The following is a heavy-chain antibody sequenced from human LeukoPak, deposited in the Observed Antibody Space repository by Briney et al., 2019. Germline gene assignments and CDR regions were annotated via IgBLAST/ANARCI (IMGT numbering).Heavy chain of an antibody. CDR3: AKDGVNWGSYFDH. CDR1: GFTFDIYT. CDR2: ITGSGYST. Sequence: GGSLRLSCAASGFTFDIYTVNWVRQAPGKGLEWVSAITGSGYSTHYADSVKGRFTISRDNSRNTFYLQLNSLRAEDTAIYYCAKDGVNWGSYFDHWGQGMLATVSS. V-gene: IGHV3-23*01. D-gene: IGHD7-27*01. J-gene: IGHJ5*02.